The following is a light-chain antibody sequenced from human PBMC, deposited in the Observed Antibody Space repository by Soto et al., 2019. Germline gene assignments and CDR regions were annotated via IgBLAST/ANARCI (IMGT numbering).Light chain of an antibody. J-gene: IGKJ1*01. Sequence: EIVLTQSPATLSLSPGEGATISCRASQSVSSYLAWYQQKPGQAPRLLIYDASNRATGIPARFSGSGSGTDFTLIISSLEPEDFAVYYCQQRSNWPVTFGLGTKVEV. V-gene: IGKV3-11*01. CDR3: QQRSNWPVT. CDR1: QSVSSY. CDR2: DAS.